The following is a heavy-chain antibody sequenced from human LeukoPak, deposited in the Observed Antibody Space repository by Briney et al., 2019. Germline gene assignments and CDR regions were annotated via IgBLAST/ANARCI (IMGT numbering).Heavy chain of an antibody. CDR2: INHSGST. J-gene: IGHJ6*02. CDR3: ARLSKDYGDYYYYYYYGMDV. V-gene: IGHV4-34*01. CDR1: GGSFSGYY. D-gene: IGHD4-17*01. Sequence: SETLSLTCAVYGGSFSGYYWSWIRQPPGKGLEWIGEINHSGSTNYNPSLKSRVTMSVDTSKNQFSLKLSSVTAADTAVYYCARLSKDYGDYYYYYYYGMDVWGQGTTVTVSS.